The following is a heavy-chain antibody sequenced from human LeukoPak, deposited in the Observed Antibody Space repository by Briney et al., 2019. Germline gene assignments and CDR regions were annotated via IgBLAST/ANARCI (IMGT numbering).Heavy chain of an antibody. J-gene: IGHJ4*02. Sequence: PGRSLRLSCAASGFTLRSCMHWVRQVPGEGLEWVAVIWHDGSVLDYSESVKGRFTVSRDNRKNTLYLQMDSLRVEDTAVYYCARDRGQDDPIDIWGQGTLVPSPQ. CDR3: ARDRGQDDPIDI. D-gene: IGHD3-10*01. CDR1: GFTLRSC. V-gene: IGHV3-33*01. CDR2: IWHDGSVL.